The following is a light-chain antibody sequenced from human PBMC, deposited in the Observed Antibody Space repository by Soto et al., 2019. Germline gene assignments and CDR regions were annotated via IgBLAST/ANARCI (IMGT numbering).Light chain of an antibody. J-gene: IGLJ2*01. CDR1: SSDVGDYNY. V-gene: IGLV2-14*01. Sequence: QSALTQPASVSGSPGQSITISCTGTSSDVGDYNYVSWYQQHPGKAPKLMISDVSNRPSGVSNRFSGSNSGNTASLTISGLQAEDEADYYCSSYTSSSVIFGGGTKLTVL. CDR3: SSYTSSSVI. CDR2: DVS.